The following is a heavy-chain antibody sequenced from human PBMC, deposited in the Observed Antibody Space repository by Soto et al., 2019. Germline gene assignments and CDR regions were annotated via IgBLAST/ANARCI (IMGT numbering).Heavy chain of an antibody. D-gene: IGHD3-9*01. CDR1: GFTFSSYG. CDR2: ISYDGSNK. CDR3: AKDPYYDILTGYSNSVDY. J-gene: IGHJ4*02. V-gene: IGHV3-30*18. Sequence: QVQLVESGGGVVQPGRSLRLSCAASGFTFSSYGMHWVRQAPGKGLEWVAVISYDGSNKYYADSVKGRFTISRDNSKNTLYLQMNSLIAEDTAVYYCAKDPYYDILTGYSNSVDYWGQGTLVTVSS.